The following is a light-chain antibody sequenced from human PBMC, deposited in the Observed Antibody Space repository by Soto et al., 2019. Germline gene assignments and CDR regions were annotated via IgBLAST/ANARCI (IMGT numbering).Light chain of an antibody. V-gene: IGKV1-39*01. J-gene: IGKJ2*01. CDR1: QGISTY. CDR2: AAS. CDR3: QQSYRTPYT. Sequence: DIQMTQSPSSLSASVGARVTITCRASQGISTYLIWYQQRQGKAPKLLIYAASNLVSGVPSRFSGSGSGTEFTLTISSLQPEDFATYYCQQSYRTPYTFGQGTKLETK.